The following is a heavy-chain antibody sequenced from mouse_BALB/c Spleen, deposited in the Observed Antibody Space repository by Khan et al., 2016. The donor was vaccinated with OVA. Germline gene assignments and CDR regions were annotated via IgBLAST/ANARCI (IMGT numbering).Heavy chain of an antibody. D-gene: IGHD6-1*01. V-gene: IGHV9-3-1*01. J-gene: IGHJ1*01. CDR1: GYTFTNYG. CDR3: ARSASYWFFDV. Sequence: QFQLVQSGPELKKPGETVKISCKASGYTFTNYGMNWVKQAPGKGLKWMGWINTYTGEPTYADDFKGRFAFSLENPANTAYLQINNLKNEDTATYFCARSASYWFFDVWGAGTTVTVSS. CDR2: INTYTGEP.